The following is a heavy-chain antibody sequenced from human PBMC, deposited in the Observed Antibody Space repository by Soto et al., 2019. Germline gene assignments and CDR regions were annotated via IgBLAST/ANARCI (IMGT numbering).Heavy chain of an antibody. CDR2: IKSKTDGGTT. Sequence: GGSLRLSCAASGFAFSNAWMSWVRQAPGKGLEWVGRIKSKTDGGTTDYAAPVKGRFTISRDDSKNTLYLQMNSLKTEDTAVYYCTTDFWNYALDYWGQGTLVTVSS. J-gene: IGHJ4*02. V-gene: IGHV3-15*01. CDR3: TTDFWNYALDY. D-gene: IGHD1-7*01. CDR1: GFAFSNAW.